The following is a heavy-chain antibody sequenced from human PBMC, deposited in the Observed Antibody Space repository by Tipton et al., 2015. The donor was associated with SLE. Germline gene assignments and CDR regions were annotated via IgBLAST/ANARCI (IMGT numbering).Heavy chain of an antibody. Sequence: LRLSCTVSGGSISSSSYYWGWIRQPPGKGLEWIGSIYYSGSTYYNPSLKSRVTISVDTSKNQFSLKLSSVTAADTAVYYCARAGVTIFGVVEAGYYYVDVWGKGTTVTVSS. CDR3: ARAGVTIFGVVEAGYYYVDV. V-gene: IGHV4-39*07. CDR2: IYYSGST. D-gene: IGHD3-3*01. J-gene: IGHJ6*03. CDR1: GGSISSSSYY.